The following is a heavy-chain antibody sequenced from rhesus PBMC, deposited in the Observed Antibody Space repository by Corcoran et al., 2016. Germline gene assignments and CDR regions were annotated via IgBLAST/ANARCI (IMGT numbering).Heavy chain of an antibody. V-gene: IGHV4-173*01. CDR3: AREAPYYNSGRPATNFDY. D-gene: IGHD3-16*01. Sequence: QLQLQESGPGLVKPSETLSLTCPASGGSISSNYWSWIRQPPGKGPEWTGSISGSGGSTDDNPSLKSRVTISSDTSKNQFTLKRGSVAAADTTVYYCAREAPYYNSGRPATNFDYWGQGVLVTVSS. J-gene: IGHJ4*01. CDR2: ISGSGGST. CDR1: GGSISSNY.